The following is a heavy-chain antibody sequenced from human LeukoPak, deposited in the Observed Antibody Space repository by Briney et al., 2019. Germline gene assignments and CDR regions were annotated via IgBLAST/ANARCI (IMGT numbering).Heavy chain of an antibody. CDR1: GASISSGNYF. Sequence: SETLSLTCGVSGASISSGNYFWNWVRQSPVKGLEWIGCISYSGTTHYNPSLKSRVTIFVDTSKNQFSLNLNSVTASDTAVYYCARSFDYWGQGTLVAVSS. V-gene: IGHV4-39*01. J-gene: IGHJ4*02. CDR2: ISYSGTT. CDR3: ARSFDY.